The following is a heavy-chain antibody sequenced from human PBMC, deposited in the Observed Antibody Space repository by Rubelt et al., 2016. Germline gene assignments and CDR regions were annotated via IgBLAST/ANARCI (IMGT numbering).Heavy chain of an antibody. J-gene: IGHJ4*02. CDR3: ERDGPPGDY. CDR2: IYYSGST. CDR1: GGSISSSSFY. V-gene: IGHV4-39*01. Sequence: QLQLQESGPGLVKPSETLSLTCTVSGGSISSSSFYWGWIRQPPGKGLEWIGSIYYSGSTYYNPSLTSRVTISVDTSKNQSRLKRGSVTDADTAVYYCERDGPPGDYWGQGTLVTVSS.